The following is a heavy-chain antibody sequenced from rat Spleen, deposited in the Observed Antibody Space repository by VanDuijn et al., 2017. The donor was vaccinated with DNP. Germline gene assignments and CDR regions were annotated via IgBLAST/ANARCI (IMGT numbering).Heavy chain of an antibody. J-gene: IGHJ3*01. CDR3: ARGDSGFAY. Sequence: EVQLVESDGGLVQPGRSLKLSCAASGFTFSDYYMAWVRQAPTKGLEWVATISYDGSSTYYRDSVKGRFTISRDNAKSTLYLQMDSLRSEDTATYYCARGDSGFAYWGQGTLVTVSS. CDR2: ISYDGSST. CDR1: GFTFSDYY. V-gene: IGHV5-29*01.